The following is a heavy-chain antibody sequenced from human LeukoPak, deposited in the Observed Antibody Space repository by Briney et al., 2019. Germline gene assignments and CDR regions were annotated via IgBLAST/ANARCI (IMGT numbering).Heavy chain of an antibody. Sequence: SETLSLTCTVSGGSIGSYHFSWIRQSPGKGLEWIGYIYHTGSTIYNPSLKSRVAMSVDTSKNQFSLKLRSVTAADTAVYYCARDYGDIPPDWYYDLWGRGTLVTVSS. CDR3: ARDYGDIPPDWYYDL. J-gene: IGHJ2*01. CDR2: IYHTGST. V-gene: IGHV4-59*01. CDR1: GGSIGSYH. D-gene: IGHD4-17*01.